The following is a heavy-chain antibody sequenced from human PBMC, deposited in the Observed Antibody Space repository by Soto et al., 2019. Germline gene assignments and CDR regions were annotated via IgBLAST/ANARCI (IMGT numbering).Heavy chain of an antibody. CDR2: ISWNSGSI. CDR3: AAIRRDY. CDR1: GFTFDDYA. J-gene: IGHJ4*02. Sequence: EVQLVESGGGLVQPGRSLRPSCAASGFTFDDYAMHWVRQAPGKGLEWVSGISWNSGSIGYADSVKGRFTISRDNAKNSLYLQMNSLRAEDTALYYCAAIRRDYWGQGTLVTVSS. V-gene: IGHV3-9*01. D-gene: IGHD2-2*02.